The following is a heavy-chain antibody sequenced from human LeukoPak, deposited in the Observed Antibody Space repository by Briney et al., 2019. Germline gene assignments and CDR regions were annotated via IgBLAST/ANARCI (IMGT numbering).Heavy chain of an antibody. V-gene: IGHV3-33*01. Sequence: GGSLRLSCAASGFTFNEFGVHWVPQAPGQGLECVAHIWYDGSNKYYGDSVKGGFTISRDNSKNTVYLQMNSLRVEDTAIYYCARDRPTGSYYSIDYWGQGTLATVSS. J-gene: IGHJ4*02. CDR1: GFTFNEFG. D-gene: IGHD1-26*01. CDR3: ARDRPTGSYYSIDY. CDR2: IWYDGSNK.